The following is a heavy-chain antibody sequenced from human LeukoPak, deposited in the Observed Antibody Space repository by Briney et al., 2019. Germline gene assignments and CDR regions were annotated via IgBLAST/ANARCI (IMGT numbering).Heavy chain of an antibody. CDR1: GFTFSSYS. V-gene: IGHV3-21*01. Sequence: GGSLRLSCAASGFTFSSYSMNWVRQAPGKGLEWVSSISSSSSYIYYADSVKGRFTISRDNAKNSLYLQMNSLRAKDTAVYYCARVAYYYDSSGCDWGQGTLVTVSS. CDR2: ISSSSSYI. CDR3: ARVAYYYDSSGCD. J-gene: IGHJ4*02. D-gene: IGHD3-22*01.